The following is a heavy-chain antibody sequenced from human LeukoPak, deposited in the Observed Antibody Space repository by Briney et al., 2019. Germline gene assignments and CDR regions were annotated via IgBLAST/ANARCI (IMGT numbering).Heavy chain of an antibody. CDR1: GGTFSNYA. CDR2: INPDGGNT. V-gene: IGHV1-46*01. D-gene: IGHD1-26*01. J-gene: IGHJ3*02. Sequence: ASVKVSCKASGGTFSNYAISWVRQAPGQGLEWMGLINPDGGNTNYAQNFQGRVTLTRDTSTSTVYMELSSLRSEDTAVYYCARDEGDGMVVGATSAFDIWGQGTMVTVSS. CDR3: ARDEGDGMVVGATSAFDI.